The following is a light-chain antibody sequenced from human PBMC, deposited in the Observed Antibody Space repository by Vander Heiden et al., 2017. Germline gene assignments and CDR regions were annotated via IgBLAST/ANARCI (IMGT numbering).Light chain of an antibody. CDR1: SSNVGSTT. J-gene: IGLJ1*01. CDR3: AAWDDSLNGYV. CDR2: TNN. Sequence: QSVLPQPPPASGPPGQRSPSPCSGSSSNVGSTTVNWYQQLPGTAPKLLICTNNQRPAGVPGRFAGSKSDTSASLASSGLQSEDEADYYCAAWDDSLNGYVFATGTKVTVL. V-gene: IGLV1-44*01.